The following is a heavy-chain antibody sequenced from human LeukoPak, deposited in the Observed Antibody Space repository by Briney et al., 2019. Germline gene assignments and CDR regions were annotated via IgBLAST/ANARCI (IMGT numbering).Heavy chain of an antibody. CDR3: ARDDKYGSVSYQSNY. CDR2: ISSGGST. D-gene: IGHD3-10*01. Sequence: GGSLRLSCAASGFTVSSNYMSWVRQAPGKGLEWVSVISSGGSTYYADSVKGSFTISRDNSKNTLYRQMNSLRAEDTAVYYCARDDKYGSVSYQSNYWGQGTLVTVS. CDR1: GFTVSSNY. J-gene: IGHJ4*02. V-gene: IGHV3-66*01.